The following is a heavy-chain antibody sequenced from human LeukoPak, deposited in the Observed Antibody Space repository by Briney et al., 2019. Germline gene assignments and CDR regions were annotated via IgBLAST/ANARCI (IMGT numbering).Heavy chain of an antibody. CDR3: ARRLPSPRNWFDP. CDR1: GGSISGGGYS. Sequence: PSETLSLTCGVSGGSISGGGYSWNWIRQPPGKGLEWIGYIYYSGSTYYNPSLKSRVTISVDTSKNQFSLKLSSVTAADTAVYYCARRLPSPRNWFDPWGQGTLVTVSS. V-gene: IGHV4-30-2*03. J-gene: IGHJ5*02. CDR2: IYYSGST.